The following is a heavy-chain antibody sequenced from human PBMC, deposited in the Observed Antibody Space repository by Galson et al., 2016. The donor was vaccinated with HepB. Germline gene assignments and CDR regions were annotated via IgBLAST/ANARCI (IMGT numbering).Heavy chain of an antibody. J-gene: IGHJ4*02. CDR3: AGGGRSGFH. V-gene: IGHV1-3*01. D-gene: IGHD2-15*01. Sequence: SVKVSCKASGYTFTSYAIHWVRQAPGQRLEWMGWTNAGNGNTKYSQKFQGRVTITRVTSASTAYMELSSLRSEDTAVYYCAGGGRSGFHWGQGTLVTVSS. CDR2: TNAGNGNT. CDR1: GYTFTSYA.